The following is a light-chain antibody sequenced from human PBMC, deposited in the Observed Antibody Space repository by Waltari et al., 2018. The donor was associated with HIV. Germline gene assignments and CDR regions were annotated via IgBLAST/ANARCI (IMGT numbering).Light chain of an antibody. Sequence: QSTLTEPASVSGSPRQSVPLSCPGPTYHFGPYCFISLYQQRPGSVPKVIIYEVSSRPSGVSHRFSGSRSGNTASLTISGLQAEDEAIYYCSTHTANHTLGFGGGTKLTVL. CDR1: TYHFGPYCF. J-gene: IGLJ3*02. V-gene: IGLV2-14*03. CDR2: EVS. CDR3: STHTANHTLG.